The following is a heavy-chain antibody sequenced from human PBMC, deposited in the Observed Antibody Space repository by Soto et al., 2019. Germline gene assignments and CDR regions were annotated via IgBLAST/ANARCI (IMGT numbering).Heavy chain of an antibody. CDR2: IKQDGSEK. J-gene: IGHJ6*02. Sequence: EVQLVESGGGLVQPGGSLRLSCAASGFTFSSYSMSWVRQAPGKGLEWVANIKQDGSEKYYVDSVKGRFTISSDNAKNSLYLQMNSLSAEDTAVYYCARGRGVDVWGQGTTVTVSS. CDR3: ARGRGVDV. V-gene: IGHV3-7*01. CDR1: GFTFSSYS.